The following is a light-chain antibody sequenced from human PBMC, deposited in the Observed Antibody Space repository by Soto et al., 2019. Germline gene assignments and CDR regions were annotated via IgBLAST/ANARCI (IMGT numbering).Light chain of an antibody. Sequence: DIPMTQSPSTLSASVGDRVTITCRASQSISSWLAWYQQRPGKAPKLLIYKASGLQSGVPSRFSGSGSGTDFTLTISSLQPDDFATYYCQQYESHSPLTFGGGTKVEIK. J-gene: IGKJ4*01. CDR1: QSISSW. CDR3: QQYESHSPLT. V-gene: IGKV1-5*03. CDR2: KAS.